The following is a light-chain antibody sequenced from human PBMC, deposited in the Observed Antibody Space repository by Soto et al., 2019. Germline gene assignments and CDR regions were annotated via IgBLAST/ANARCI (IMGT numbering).Light chain of an antibody. CDR1: QSLLHGNGYNH. V-gene: IGKV2-28*01. CDR3: MQGLPISPT. J-gene: IGKJ4*01. Sequence: DIVMTQFPLSLPVTPGEPASISCRSSQSLLHGNGYNHLDWYLQKPGQSPQLLIYLGSNRASGVPDRFSGSGSGTDFTLKISRVEPEDVVIYYCMQGLPISPTFGGGTKVEIK. CDR2: LGS.